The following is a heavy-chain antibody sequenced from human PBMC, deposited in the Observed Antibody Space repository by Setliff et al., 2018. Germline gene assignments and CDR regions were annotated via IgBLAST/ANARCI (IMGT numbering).Heavy chain of an antibody. J-gene: IGHJ4*02. CDR2: IIPGLGIL. V-gene: IGHV1-69*10. Sequence: SVKVSCKASGGTFNTYGITWVRQAPAQGLEWMGGIIPGLGILDYAQKFQGRVTMTTDTSTSTAYMELKSLRYDDTAVYYCAADGVSPMHWWGQGTRVTVSS. CDR1: GGTFNTYG. D-gene: IGHD6-13*01. CDR3: AADGVSPMHW.